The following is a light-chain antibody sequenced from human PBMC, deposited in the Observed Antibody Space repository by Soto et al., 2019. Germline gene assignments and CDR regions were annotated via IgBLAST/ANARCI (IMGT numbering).Light chain of an antibody. Sequence: QSVLTQPPSASGSPGQSVTISCTGTSSDVGGYNYVSWYQQHPGKAPKLMIYEVSKRPSGVPDRFSGSKSGNTVSLTVSGLQAEDEADYYCSSYAGSLYVFGTGTKVPS. CDR1: SSDVGGYNY. J-gene: IGLJ1*01. CDR2: EVS. V-gene: IGLV2-8*01. CDR3: SSYAGSLYV.